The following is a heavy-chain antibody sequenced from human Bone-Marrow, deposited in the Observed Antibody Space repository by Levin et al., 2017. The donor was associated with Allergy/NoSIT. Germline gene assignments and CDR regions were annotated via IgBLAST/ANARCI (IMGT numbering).Heavy chain of an antibody. CDR3: ARGDGCGGDCYYYYGMDV. V-gene: IGHV3-21*01. CDR1: GFTFSSYD. Sequence: GGSLRLSCAASGFTFSSYDMNWVRQAPGKGLEWVSYISSSSGDIYYADSMKGRFTISRDNAKNSLHLQMNSLRAEDTAVYYCARGDGCGGDCYYYYGMDVWGQGTTVTVSS. CDR2: ISSSSGDI. D-gene: IGHD2-21*02. J-gene: IGHJ6*02.